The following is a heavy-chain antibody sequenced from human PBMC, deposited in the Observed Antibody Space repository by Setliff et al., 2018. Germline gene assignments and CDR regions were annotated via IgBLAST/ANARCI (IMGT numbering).Heavy chain of an antibody. CDR1: GGPLNSYS. Sequence: WASVEVSCKASGGPLNSYSFSWVRQAPGQGLEWMGRIIPVLDITRYSQKFQGRVTITADKSTGIIYMELTSLRSDDTAVYYCARHPPPPNYFDIGALDSWGQGTLVTVSS. CDR2: IIPVLDIT. CDR3: ARHPPPPNYFDIGALDS. J-gene: IGHJ4*02. D-gene: IGHD3-22*01. V-gene: IGHV1-69*02.